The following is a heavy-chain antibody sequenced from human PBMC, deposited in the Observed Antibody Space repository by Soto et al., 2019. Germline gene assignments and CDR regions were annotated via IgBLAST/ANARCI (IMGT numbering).Heavy chain of an antibody. CDR1: SGSISSSNW. J-gene: IGHJ4*02. CDR3: ARGPSHGSGSYYAPHYFDY. Sequence: QVQLQESGPGLVKPSGTLSLTCAVSSGSISSSNWWSWVRQPPGKGLAWIGEIYHSGSTNYNPSLKSRVTISVDKSKNQFSLKLSSVTAADTAVYYCARGPSHGSGSYYAPHYFDYWGQGTLVTVSS. CDR2: IYHSGST. V-gene: IGHV4-4*02. D-gene: IGHD3-10*01.